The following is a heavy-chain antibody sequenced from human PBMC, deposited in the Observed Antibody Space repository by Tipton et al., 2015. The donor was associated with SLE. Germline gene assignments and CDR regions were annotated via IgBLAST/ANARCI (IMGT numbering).Heavy chain of an antibody. CDR1: GFTFSSYW. CDR3: ASWGSGSAFGI. J-gene: IGHJ3*02. Sequence: SLRLSCAASGFTFSSYWMSWVRQAPGKGLEWVANIKQDGSEKYYVDSVKGRFTISRDNAKNSLYLQMNSLRAEDTAVYYCASWGSGSAFGIWGQGTRVTVSS. V-gene: IGHV3-7*03. D-gene: IGHD1-26*01. CDR2: IKQDGSEK.